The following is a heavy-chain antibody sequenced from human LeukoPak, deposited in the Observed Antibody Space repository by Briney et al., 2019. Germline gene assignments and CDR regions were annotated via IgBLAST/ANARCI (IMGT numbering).Heavy chain of an antibody. V-gene: IGHV4-38-2*02. Sequence: SETLSLTCTVSGYSISSGYYWGWIRQPPGKGLEWIGSIYYSGSTYYNPSLKSRVTISVDTSKNQFSLKLSSVTAADTAVYYCARRPSLTGYYSNYFDYWGQGTLLTVSS. J-gene: IGHJ4*02. CDR3: ARRPSLTGYYSNYFDY. D-gene: IGHD3-9*01. CDR2: IYYSGST. CDR1: GYSISSGYY.